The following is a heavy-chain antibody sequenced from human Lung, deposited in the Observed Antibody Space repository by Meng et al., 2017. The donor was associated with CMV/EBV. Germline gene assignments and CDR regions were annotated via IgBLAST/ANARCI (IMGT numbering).Heavy chain of an antibody. V-gene: IGHV3-11*01. Sequence: GESXKISCAASGFTFSDYYMSWIRQAPGKGLEWVSYISSSGSTIYYADSVKGRFTISRDNAKNSLYLQMNSLRAEDTAVYYCARDKAYDFWSGHYYYVVDVXGQGXTVTVSS. J-gene: IGHJ6*02. CDR1: GFTFSDYY. CDR2: ISSSGSTI. CDR3: ARDKAYDFWSGHYYYVVDV. D-gene: IGHD3-3*01.